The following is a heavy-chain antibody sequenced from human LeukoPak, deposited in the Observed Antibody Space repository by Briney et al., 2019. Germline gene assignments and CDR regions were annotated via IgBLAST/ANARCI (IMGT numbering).Heavy chain of an antibody. V-gene: IGHV1-2*02. J-gene: IGHJ4*02. Sequence: GASVKVSCKASGYTCTGYYMHWVRHAPGQGLEWMGWINPNSGGTNYSQKFQGRVTMTRETSISTAYMELSRLRSDDPAVYYCAGPRAHYYDSSGYYPILDYWGQGTLVTASS. CDR3: AGPRAHYYDSSGYYPILDY. D-gene: IGHD3-22*01. CDR1: GYTCTGYY. CDR2: INPNSGGT.